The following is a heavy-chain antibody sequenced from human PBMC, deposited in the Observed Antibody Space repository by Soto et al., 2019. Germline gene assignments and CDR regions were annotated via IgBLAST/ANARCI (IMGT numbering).Heavy chain of an antibody. CDR2: INPNSGDT. D-gene: IGHD3-9*01. CDR1: GYTFTGYY. J-gene: IGHJ3*02. Sequence: ASVKVSCKASGYTFTGYYMHWVRQAPGQGLEWMGWINPNSGDTNYAQKFQGWVTMTRDTSISTAYMELSRLRSDDTAVYYCASRLTGANGRRTSEAFDMWGQGTMVNVSS. CDR3: ASRLTGANGRRTSEAFDM. V-gene: IGHV1-2*04.